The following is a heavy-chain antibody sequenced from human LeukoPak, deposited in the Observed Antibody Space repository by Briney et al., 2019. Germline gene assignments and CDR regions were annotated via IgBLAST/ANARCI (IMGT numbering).Heavy chain of an antibody. D-gene: IGHD5-18*01. CDR2: IYHSGST. J-gene: IGHJ4*02. CDR1: GYSISSGYY. Sequence: KSSETLSLTCTVSGYSISSGYYWGWIRQPPGKGLEWIGSIYHSGSTYYNPSLKSRVTISVDTSKNQFSLKLSSVTAADTAVYYCARLGETWIQLWLPNFDYWGQGTLVTVSS. CDR3: ARLGETWIQLWLPNFDY. V-gene: IGHV4-38-2*02.